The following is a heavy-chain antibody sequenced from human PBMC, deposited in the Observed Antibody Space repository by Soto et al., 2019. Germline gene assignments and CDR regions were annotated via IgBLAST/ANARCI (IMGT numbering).Heavy chain of an antibody. D-gene: IGHD6-19*01. V-gene: IGHV4-59*01. CDR3: ARGGSYLDY. CDR2: NYYTGST. J-gene: IGHJ4*02. CDR1: VGSISGYY. Sequence: PSQTLSLTCTVSVGSISGYYWSWTRQCPGKGLEWIGSNYYTGSTEYNPSGNSRVTISVDTTKNQFSLKLSAVTAADTAEYYSARGGSYLDYWGQGTLVTVSS.